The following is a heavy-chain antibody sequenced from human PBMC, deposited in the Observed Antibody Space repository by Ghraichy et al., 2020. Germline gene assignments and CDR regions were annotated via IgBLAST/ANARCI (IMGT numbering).Heavy chain of an antibody. V-gene: IGHV3-21*01. CDR1: GFTFSSYT. Sequence: GGSLRLSCAASGFTFSSYTMNWVRKAPGKGLVWVSTISGDSRYIFYPDSLKGRFTISRDNAKNTLYLQMNSLITEDTAVYYCASGAFRDFERGPLDIWGQGTTVTV. CDR2: ISGDSRYI. CDR3: ASGAFRDFERGPLDI. D-gene: IGHD4/OR15-4a*01. J-gene: IGHJ3*02.